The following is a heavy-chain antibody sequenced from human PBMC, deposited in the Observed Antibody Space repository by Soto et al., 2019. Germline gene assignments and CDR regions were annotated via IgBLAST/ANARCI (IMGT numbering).Heavy chain of an antibody. D-gene: IGHD6-19*01. CDR2: INPSGGST. Sequence: ASVKVSCKASGYTFTSYYMHWVRQAPGQGLEWMGIINPSGGSTSYAQKFQGRVTMTRDTSTSTVYMELSSLRSEDTAVYYCARNLAVAGTLLSHYYYGMDVWGQGTTVTVSS. V-gene: IGHV1-46*01. CDR1: GYTFTSYY. J-gene: IGHJ6*02. CDR3: ARNLAVAGTLLSHYYYGMDV.